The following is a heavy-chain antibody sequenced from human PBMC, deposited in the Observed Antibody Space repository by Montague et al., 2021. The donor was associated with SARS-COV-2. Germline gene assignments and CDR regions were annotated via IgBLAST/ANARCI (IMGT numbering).Heavy chain of an antibody. D-gene: IGHD3-10*01. CDR3: AKVKRVYYYGVGLSAPFDH. CDR2: KNNSGST. J-gene: IGHJ4*02. Sequence: DCIWKKNNSGSTNYNPSLKSRVTISVDTSKNQFSLKLSSVTAADTAVYYCAKVKRVYYYGVGLSAPFDHGGQGTLGTVSA. V-gene: IGHV4-59*01.